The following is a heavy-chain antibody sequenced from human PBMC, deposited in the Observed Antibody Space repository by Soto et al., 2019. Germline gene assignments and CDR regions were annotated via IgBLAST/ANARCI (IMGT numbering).Heavy chain of an antibody. V-gene: IGHV3-21*01. D-gene: IGHD2-2*01. Sequence: EVQLVESGGGLVKPGGSLRLSCVASGFTFSSFTMKWVRQAPGKGLEWVSSISSSSSYIYNADSVKGRFTISRDNAKNTLYLQLNSLRAEDKAVYYCARLFKWVVPADIGPDSPESPNYNNYYGFDVWGHGTTVIVSS. CDR3: ARLFKWVVPADIGPDSPESPNYNNYYGFDV. CDR1: GFTFSSFT. J-gene: IGHJ6*02. CDR2: ISSSSSYI.